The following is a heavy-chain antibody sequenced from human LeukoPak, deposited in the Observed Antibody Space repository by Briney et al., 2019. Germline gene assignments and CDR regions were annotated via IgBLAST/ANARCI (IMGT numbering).Heavy chain of an antibody. V-gene: IGHV1-2*02. CDR3: ARYYLGDDAFDI. D-gene: IGHD2-21*02. CDR2: INPNSGGT. Sequence: ASVKVSCKASGYTFTGHYMHWVRQAPGQGLEWMGWINPNSGGTNYAQKFQGRVTMTRDTSISTAYMELSRLRSDDTAVYYCARYYLGDDAFDIWGQGTMVTVSS. CDR1: GYTFTGHY. J-gene: IGHJ3*02.